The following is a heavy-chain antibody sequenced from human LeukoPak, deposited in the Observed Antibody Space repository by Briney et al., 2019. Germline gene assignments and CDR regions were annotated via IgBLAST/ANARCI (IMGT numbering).Heavy chain of an antibody. D-gene: IGHD2-2*01. CDR3: ASPYPREYCSSSSCYFNY. V-gene: IGHV5-51*07. CDR1: GYSFTSYW. J-gene: IGHJ4*02. CDR2: IYPGDSDT. Sequence: GESLKISCKGSGYSFTSYWIGWVHQMPGKGLEWMGIIYPGDSDTRYSPSFQGQVTISADKSISTAYLQWSSLKASDTAMYYCASPYPREYCSSSSCYFNYWGQGTLVTVSS.